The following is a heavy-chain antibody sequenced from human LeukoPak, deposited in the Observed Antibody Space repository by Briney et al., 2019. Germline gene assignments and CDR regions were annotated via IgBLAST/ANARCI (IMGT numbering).Heavy chain of an antibody. V-gene: IGHV3-21*01. J-gene: IGHJ4*02. Sequence: GGSLRLSCAASGFTFSSYSMNWVRQAPGKGLEWVSSISSSSSYIYYADSVKGRFTISRDNAMNSLYLQMNSLRAEDTAVYYCAREPRGDYYDSSGYHEFDYWGQGTLVTVSS. CDR3: AREPRGDYYDSSGYHEFDY. CDR1: GFTFSSYS. CDR2: ISSSSSYI. D-gene: IGHD3-22*01.